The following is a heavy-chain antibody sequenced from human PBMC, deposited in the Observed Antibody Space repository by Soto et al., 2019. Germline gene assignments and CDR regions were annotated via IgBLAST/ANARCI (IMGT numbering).Heavy chain of an antibody. V-gene: IGHV4-39*01. J-gene: IGHJ4*02. Sequence: WETLSLTCTLSGASITSTTYFWAWIRHPPGKGLDWVGSIYYSGRTYYNPSLRSRVTISVDRSKNQFSLTMSSVTAADTAVYYCAKNLPRTGRFDYWGQGTSVTSPQ. CDR1: GASITSTTYF. CDR3: AKNLPRTGRFDY. CDR2: IYYSGRT.